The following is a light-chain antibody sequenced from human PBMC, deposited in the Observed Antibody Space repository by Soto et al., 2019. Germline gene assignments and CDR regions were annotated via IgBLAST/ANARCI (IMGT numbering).Light chain of an antibody. CDR1: QSVSSY. CDR3: QQGSNWPLT. CDR2: DAS. V-gene: IGKV3-11*01. Sequence: EIVLTQSPATLSLSPGERATLSCRASQSVSSYLAWYQQKPGQGPRVLIYDASNRANGIPARFSGSGSGTDFTLTISSLEPEDFAVYYCQQGSNWPLTFGGGTKVEIK. J-gene: IGKJ4*01.